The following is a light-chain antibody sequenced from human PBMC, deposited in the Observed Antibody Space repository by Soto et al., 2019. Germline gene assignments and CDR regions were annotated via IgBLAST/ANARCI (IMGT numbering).Light chain of an antibody. CDR1: QSINRW. V-gene: IGKV1-5*03. Sequence: DIQMTQSPSTLSASVGDRVTSTCRASQSINRWLAWYQQKPGKAPKLLMYEASSLETGDPSRFSGSGAGTEFALTISGLQTDDFATDYCQQYDSTPVTFGGGTKVEIK. CDR2: EAS. J-gene: IGKJ4*01. CDR3: QQYDSTPVT.